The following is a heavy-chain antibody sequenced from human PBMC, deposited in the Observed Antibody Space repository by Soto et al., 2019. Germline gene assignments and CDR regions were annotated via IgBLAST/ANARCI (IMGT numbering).Heavy chain of an antibody. CDR3: ARYFWGDYGDHYYFDY. V-gene: IGHV4-31*03. D-gene: IGHD4-17*01. Sequence: QVQLQESGPGLVKPSQTLSLTCTVSGGSISSGGYYWSWIRQHPGKGLEWIGYIYYSGSTYYNPSLEGRVAMSVDTSENEFSLELSSVAAADTAVYYCARYFWGDYGDHYYFDYWGQGALVTVSS. CDR1: GGSISSGGYY. CDR2: IYYSGST. J-gene: IGHJ4*02.